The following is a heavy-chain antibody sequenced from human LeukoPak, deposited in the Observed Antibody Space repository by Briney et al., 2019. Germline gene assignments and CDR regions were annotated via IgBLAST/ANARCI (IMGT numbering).Heavy chain of an antibody. CDR2: ISYDGSNK. J-gene: IGHJ4*02. Sequence: GGSLRLSCAASGFTFSSYGMHWVRQAPGKGLEWVAVISYDGSNKYYADSVKGRFTISRDNSKNTLYLQMNSLRAEDTAVYYCAKDLCGSSTSCYVLDYWGQGTLVTVSS. CDR3: AKDLCGSSTSCYVLDY. V-gene: IGHV3-30*18. CDR1: GFTFSSYG. D-gene: IGHD2-2*01.